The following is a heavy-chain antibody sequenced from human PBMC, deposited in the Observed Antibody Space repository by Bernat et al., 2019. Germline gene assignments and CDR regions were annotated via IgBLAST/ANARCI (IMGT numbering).Heavy chain of an antibody. CDR3: ARVTGHPEKIEY. V-gene: IGHV4-59*08. CDR1: GGSMSSFY. CDR2: IHYSGNT. J-gene: IGHJ4*02. D-gene: IGHD5-18*01. Sequence: QVQLQESCPGLVNPSETLSLTFIVSGGSMSSFYWSLIRQPPGKGLDWIGSIHYSGNTTYNPSLESRVTMSVDTSKNQFSLILRSVNAADTEMYYFARVTGHPEKIEYWGKGALVAVSS.